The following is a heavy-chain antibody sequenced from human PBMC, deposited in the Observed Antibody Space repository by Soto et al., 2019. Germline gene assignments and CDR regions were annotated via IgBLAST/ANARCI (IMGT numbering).Heavy chain of an antibody. CDR1: GGSISNFY. D-gene: IGHD3-22*01. Sequence: SETLSLTCTVSGGSISNFYWSWIRQPAGKGLEWIGRIYSSGSTSFNPSLKSRVTMSVDTSRNQFSLKLSSVTAADTAVYYCARAITSYDSSGYSLWGQGTLVTVSS. J-gene: IGHJ4*02. CDR3: ARAITSYDSSGYSL. V-gene: IGHV4-4*07. CDR2: IYSSGST.